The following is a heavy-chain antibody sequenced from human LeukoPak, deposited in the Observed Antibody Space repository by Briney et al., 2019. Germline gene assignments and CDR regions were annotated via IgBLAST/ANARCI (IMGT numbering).Heavy chain of an antibody. V-gene: IGHV3-7*01. Sequence: PGGSLRLSCAASGFTFSSYWMSWVRQAPGKGLEWVANIKQDGSEKYYVDSVKGRFTISRDNAKNSLYLQMNSLRAEDTAVYYCARVDYYGSELNWFDPWGQGTLVTVSS. D-gene: IGHD3-10*01. CDR2: IKQDGSEK. CDR3: ARVDYYGSELNWFDP. CDR1: GFTFSSYW. J-gene: IGHJ5*02.